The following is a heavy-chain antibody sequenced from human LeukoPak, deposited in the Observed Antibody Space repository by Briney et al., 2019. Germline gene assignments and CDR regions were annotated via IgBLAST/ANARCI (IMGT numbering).Heavy chain of an antibody. D-gene: IGHD3-10*02. CDR1: GGSFSGYY. CDR2: INHSGST. Sequence: SETLSLTCAVYGGSFSGYYWSWIRQPPGKGLEWIGEINHSGSTNYNPSLKSRVTIPVDTSKNQFSLKLSSVTAADTAVYYCARDGITMIGDAFDIWGQGTMVTVSS. V-gene: IGHV4-34*01. J-gene: IGHJ3*02. CDR3: ARDGITMIGDAFDI.